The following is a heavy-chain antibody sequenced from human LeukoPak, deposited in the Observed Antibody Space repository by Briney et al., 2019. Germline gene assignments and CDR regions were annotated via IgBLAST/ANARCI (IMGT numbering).Heavy chain of an antibody. CDR1: GYTFTGYY. D-gene: IGHD1-26*01. CDR3: ARDTKRSRARWENLGFDP. V-gene: IGHV1-2*02. CDR2: INPNSGGT. J-gene: IGHJ5*02. Sequence: ASVKVSCKASGYTFTGYYVHWVRQAPGQGLEWMGWINPNSGGTNYAQKFQGRVTMTRDTSISTAYMELRRLRSDDTAVYFCARDTKRSRARWENLGFDPWGQGTLVTVSS.